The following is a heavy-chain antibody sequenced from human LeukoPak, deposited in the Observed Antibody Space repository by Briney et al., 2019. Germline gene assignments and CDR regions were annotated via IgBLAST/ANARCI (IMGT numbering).Heavy chain of an antibody. CDR3: AASTYGSGAYVGFDS. V-gene: IGHV5-51*01. J-gene: IGHJ4*02. Sequence: GESLKISCRAAGYTFTNYWIGWVRQMPGKGLEWMGIMYPGDSDTRCSPSFQGQVTLSADKSISTAYLQWSSLKASDTAMYYCAASTYGSGAYVGFDSWGQGTLVTVSS. CDR1: GYTFTNYW. CDR2: MYPGDSDT. D-gene: IGHD3-10*01.